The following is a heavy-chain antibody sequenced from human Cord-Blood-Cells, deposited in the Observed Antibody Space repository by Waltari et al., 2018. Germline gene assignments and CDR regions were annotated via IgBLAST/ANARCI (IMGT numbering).Heavy chain of an antibody. V-gene: IGHV1-2*04. D-gene: IGHD7-27*01. Sequence: QVQLVQSGAEVKKPGASVKVSCKASGYTFTGYYMHWVRQAPGQGLEGMGWINPNSGGTNYAQKFQGWVTMTRDTSIGTAYMELSRLRSDDTAVYYCAREGGELGRAFDIWGQGTMVTVSS. J-gene: IGHJ3*02. CDR3: AREGGELGRAFDI. CDR1: GYTFTGYY. CDR2: INPNSGGT.